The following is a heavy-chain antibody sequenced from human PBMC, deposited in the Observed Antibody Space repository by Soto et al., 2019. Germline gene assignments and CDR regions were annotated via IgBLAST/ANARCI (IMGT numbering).Heavy chain of an antibody. Sequence: GSLRLSCVASGFSFRDYYMIWIRQAPGKGLEWVSYVSSGSTYTNYAESVKGRFTISRDDAKNSLFLQMNSLRVEDTAVYYCAKAQSYYDPSAGFDMWGQGTMVTVSS. V-gene: IGHV3-11*03. CDR2: VSSGSTYT. J-gene: IGHJ3*02. D-gene: IGHD3-22*01. CDR1: GFSFRDYY. CDR3: AKAQSYYDPSAGFDM.